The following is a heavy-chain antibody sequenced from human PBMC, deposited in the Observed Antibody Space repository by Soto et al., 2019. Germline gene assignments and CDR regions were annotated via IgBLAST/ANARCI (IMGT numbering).Heavy chain of an antibody. D-gene: IGHD2-2*01. CDR1: GFTFSNAW. J-gene: IGHJ6*01. Sequence: WGSLLVSCEASGFTFSNAWMNWVRQGPGKGLEWLGRIKSKVDGGTADYGAATKGRFSISRDDLKNMLYLQMNSLKPDDTAVYYCTTLSYLYYDGMDVWGQGTTVTVSS. V-gene: IGHV3-15*01. CDR2: IKSKVDGGTA. CDR3: TTLSYLYYDGMDV.